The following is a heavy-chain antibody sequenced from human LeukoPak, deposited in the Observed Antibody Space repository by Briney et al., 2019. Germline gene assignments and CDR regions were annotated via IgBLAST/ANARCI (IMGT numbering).Heavy chain of an antibody. V-gene: IGHV3-23*01. J-gene: IGHJ3*02. CDR1: GFTFSSYA. Sequence: AGGSLRLSCAASGFTFSSYAMSWVRQAPGKGLEWVSAISGSGGSTYYADSVKGRFTISRDSSKNTLYLQMNSLRAEDTAVYYCATLRYSSSWPDAFDIWGQGTMVTVSS. CDR2: ISGSGGST. D-gene: IGHD6-13*01. CDR3: ATLRYSSSWPDAFDI.